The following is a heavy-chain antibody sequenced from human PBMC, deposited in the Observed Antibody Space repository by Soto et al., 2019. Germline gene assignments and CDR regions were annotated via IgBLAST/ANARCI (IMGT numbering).Heavy chain of an antibody. Sequence: TLSLTCTVSGGSISSSSYYWGWIRQPPGKGLEWIGSIYYSGSTYYNPSLKSRVTISVDTSKNQFSLKLSSVTAADTAVYYCARAKGRRGYSYGYVAFDIWGQGTMVTVSS. J-gene: IGHJ3*02. CDR3: ARAKGRRGYSYGYVAFDI. V-gene: IGHV4-39*01. CDR2: IYYSGST. CDR1: GGSISSSSYY. D-gene: IGHD5-18*01.